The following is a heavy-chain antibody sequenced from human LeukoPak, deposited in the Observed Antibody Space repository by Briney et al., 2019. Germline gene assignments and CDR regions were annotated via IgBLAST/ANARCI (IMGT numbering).Heavy chain of an antibody. Sequence: ASVKVSCKASGYTFTDYYMYWVRQAPGQGLQWMGWINPDSGGTDYAQKFQGRVTMTRDTSITTAYMELNRLKSDDTAVYYCARGGSGWSPSDYWGQGTLVTVSS. D-gene: IGHD6-19*01. J-gene: IGHJ4*02. CDR3: ARGGSGWSPSDY. V-gene: IGHV1-2*02. CDR2: INPDSGGT. CDR1: GYTFTDYY.